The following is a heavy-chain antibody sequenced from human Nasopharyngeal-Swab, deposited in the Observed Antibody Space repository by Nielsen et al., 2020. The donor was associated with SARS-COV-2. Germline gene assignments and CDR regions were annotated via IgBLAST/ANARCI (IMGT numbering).Heavy chain of an antibody. CDR3: ARDEITMIAAFDY. Sequence: IRQPPGKGLVWVSRINSDGSSTSYADSVKGQFTISRDSAKNTLYLQMNSLRAEDTAVYYCARDEITMIAAFDYWGQGTLVTVSS. V-gene: IGHV3-74*01. D-gene: IGHD3-22*01. J-gene: IGHJ4*02. CDR2: INSDGSST.